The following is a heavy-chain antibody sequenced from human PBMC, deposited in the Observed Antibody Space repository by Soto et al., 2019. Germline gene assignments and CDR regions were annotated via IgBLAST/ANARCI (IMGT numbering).Heavy chain of an antibody. CDR2: IIPIFGTA. V-gene: IGHV1-69*13. CDR3: ARVPLGYCSGGSCYIRSFWFDP. Sequence: WASVKVSCKASGGTFSSYAISWVRQAPGQGLEWMGGIIPIFGTANYAQKFQGRVTITADESTSTAYMELSSLRSEDTAVYYCARVPLGYCSGGSCYIRSFWFDPWGQGTLVTVSS. J-gene: IGHJ5*02. D-gene: IGHD2-15*01. CDR1: GGTFSSYA.